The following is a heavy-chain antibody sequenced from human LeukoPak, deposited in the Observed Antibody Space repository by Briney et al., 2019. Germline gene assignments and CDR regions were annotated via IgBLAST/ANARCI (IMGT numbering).Heavy chain of an antibody. CDR1: GYTFTGYY. J-gene: IGHJ5*02. CDR2: INPNSGGT. V-gene: IGHV1-2*02. D-gene: IGHD3-10*01. CDR3: ARTGYYYGSGSYPLDGWFDP. Sequence: ASVKVSCKASGYTFTGYYMHWVRQAPGQGLEWMGWINPNSGGTNYAQKFQGRVTMTRDTSISTAYMELSRLRSDDTAVYYCARTGYYYGSGSYPLDGWFDPWGQGTLVTVSS.